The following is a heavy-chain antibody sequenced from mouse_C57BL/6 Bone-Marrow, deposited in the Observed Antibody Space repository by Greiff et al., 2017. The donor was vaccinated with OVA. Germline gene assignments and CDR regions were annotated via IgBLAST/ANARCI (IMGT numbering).Heavy chain of an antibody. J-gene: IGHJ2*01. CDR3: ARELGVDD. CDR1: GYSITSGYY. V-gene: IGHV3-6*01. CDR2: ISYDGSN. Sequence: EVKLVESGPGLVKPSQSLSLTCFVTGYSITSGYYWNWIRQFPGNKLEWMGYISYDGSNNYNPSLKNRISITRDTSKNQFFLKLNSVTTEDTATYYCARELGVDDWGQGTTLTVSS. D-gene: IGHD4-1*01.